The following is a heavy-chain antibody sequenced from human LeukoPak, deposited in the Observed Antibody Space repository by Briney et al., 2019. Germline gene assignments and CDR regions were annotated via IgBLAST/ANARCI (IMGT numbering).Heavy chain of an antibody. V-gene: IGHV4-39*01. D-gene: IGHD6-19*01. CDR3: APVAGLYKWSDP. J-gene: IGHJ5*02. Sequence: PSETLSPTCTVSGGSISSSIYYWGWIRQPPGKGLEWIGTVSYSGTSYYSPSLKNRVTMSVDPTKNQFSLKLKSVTVTDTAVYYCAPVAGLYKWSDPWGQGILVTASS. CDR2: VSYSGTS. CDR1: GGSISSSIYY.